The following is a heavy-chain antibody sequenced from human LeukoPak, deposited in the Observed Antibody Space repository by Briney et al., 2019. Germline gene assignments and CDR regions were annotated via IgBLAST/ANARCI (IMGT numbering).Heavy chain of an antibody. CDR2: ISGSGKT. CDR3: AKERDAKGYFDY. V-gene: IGHV3-23*01. Sequence: GGSLRLSCAASGFCFSTYAMSWVRQAPGQGLEWVSAISGSGKTYYPDSVKGRFTISRDNSKNTLFLQMNGLRAEDTAVYYCAKERDAKGYFDYWGQGTLVTVSS. J-gene: IGHJ4*02. CDR1: GFCFSTYA.